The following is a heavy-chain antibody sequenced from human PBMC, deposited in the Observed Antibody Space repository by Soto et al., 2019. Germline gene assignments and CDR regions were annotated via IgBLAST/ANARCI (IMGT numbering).Heavy chain of an antibody. CDR1: GGSVTSYY. D-gene: IGHD2-21*01. J-gene: IGHJ3*02. V-gene: IGHV4-59*02. Sequence: SETLSLTCTVFGGSVTSYYWTWIRQPPGKRLEWIGYAHYSDDTNYSPSHRSRVNMSVDTSKNEFSLKVNSVTAADTTVYYCATGFASSTSDAFDIWDRGTVVS. CDR2: AHYSDDT. CDR3: ATGFASSTSDAFDI.